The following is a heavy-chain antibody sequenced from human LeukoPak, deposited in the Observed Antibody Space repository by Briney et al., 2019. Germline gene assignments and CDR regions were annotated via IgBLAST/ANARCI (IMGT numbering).Heavy chain of an antibody. CDR2: ISWNSGSI. Sequence: GGSLRLSCAASGFTFDDYAMHWVRHAPGKGLEWVSGISWNSGSIGYADSVKGRFTISRDNAKNSLYLQMNSLRAEDTALYYCAKDMVGSSWAYGMDVWGQGTTVTVSS. J-gene: IGHJ6*02. CDR3: AKDMVGSSWAYGMDV. CDR1: GFTFDDYA. D-gene: IGHD6-13*01. V-gene: IGHV3-9*01.